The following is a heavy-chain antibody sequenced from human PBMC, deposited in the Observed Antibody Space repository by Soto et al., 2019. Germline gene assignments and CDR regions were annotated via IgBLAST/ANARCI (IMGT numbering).Heavy chain of an antibody. CDR1: GGSISSGGYY. V-gene: IGHV4-31*03. Sequence: QVQLQESGPGLVKPSQTLSLTCTVSGGSISSGGYYWSWIRQHPGKGLEWIVYIYYSGSTYYNPSLKSRVTISVDTSKNQFSLKLSSVTAADTAVYYCARGIAVAGTSLYYGMDVWGQGTTVTVSS. CDR3: ARGIAVAGTSLYYGMDV. J-gene: IGHJ6*02. D-gene: IGHD6-19*01. CDR2: IYYSGST.